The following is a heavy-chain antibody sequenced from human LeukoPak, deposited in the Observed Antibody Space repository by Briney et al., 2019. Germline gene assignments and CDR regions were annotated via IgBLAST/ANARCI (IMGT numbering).Heavy chain of an antibody. CDR3: TRLRGMATNDFDY. V-gene: IGHV3-73*01. J-gene: IGHJ4*02. CDR1: GFTFSGSA. CDR2: IRSKANSYAT. Sequence: YPGGSLRLSCAASGFTFSGSAMHWVRQASGKGLEWVGRIRSKANSYATAYAASVKGRFTISRDDSKNTAYLQMNSLKTEDTAVYYCTRLRGMATNDFDYWGQGTLVTVSS. D-gene: IGHD5-24*01.